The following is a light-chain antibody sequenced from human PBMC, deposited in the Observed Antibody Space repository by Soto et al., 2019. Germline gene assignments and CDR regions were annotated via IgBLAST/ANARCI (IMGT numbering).Light chain of an antibody. CDR3: SSYTPTSTT. J-gene: IGLJ3*02. CDR1: ISDIGSYHY. Sequence: QSALTQPASVSGSLGQSITISCTGTISDIGSYHYVSWYQHHPGKAPKLIIYEVTKRPSGVSNRFSGSKSGNTAALTISGLQAEDEDDYFCSSYTPTSTTFGGGTKVTVL. V-gene: IGLV2-14*01. CDR2: EVT.